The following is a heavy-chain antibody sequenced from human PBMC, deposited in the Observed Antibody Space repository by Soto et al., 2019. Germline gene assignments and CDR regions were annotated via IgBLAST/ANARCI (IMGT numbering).Heavy chain of an antibody. J-gene: IGHJ6*02. CDR3: AKGSSSVYYYYYGMDV. Sequence: GGSLRLSCAASGFNFRAYGMHWVRQAPGKGLQWVAVISSDASNKYYADSVKGRFTISRDNSKNTLYLQMNSLRPEDTAVYYCAKGSSSVYYYYYGMDVWGQGTTVTAP. D-gene: IGHD6-6*01. CDR2: ISSDASNK. CDR1: GFNFRAYG. V-gene: IGHV3-30*18.